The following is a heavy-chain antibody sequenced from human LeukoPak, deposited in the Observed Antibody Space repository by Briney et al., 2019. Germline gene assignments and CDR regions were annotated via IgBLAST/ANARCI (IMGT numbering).Heavy chain of an antibody. CDR1: GGSISNDGYY. CDR2: IYYSGST. V-gene: IGHV4-31*03. Sequence: KPSQTLSLTCHVSGGSISNDGYYWSWIRHHPGKGLEWLGYIYYSGSTYYNPSLNTRVPLSVDTSSSQFSLRLSSVTAADTPVYYSARDLTGDQFSDPWGQGTLVTVSS. CDR3: ARDLTGDQFSDP. J-gene: IGHJ5*02. D-gene: IGHD7-27*01.